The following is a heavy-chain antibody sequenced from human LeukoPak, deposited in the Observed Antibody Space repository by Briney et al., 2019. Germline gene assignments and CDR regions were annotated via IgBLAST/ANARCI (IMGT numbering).Heavy chain of an antibody. CDR1: GGSISYYY. CDR2: IYTSGSS. D-gene: IGHD2-2*01. CDR3: ASRYCSSTSCPDY. V-gene: IGHV4-4*07. Sequence: SETLSLTCTVSGGSISYYYWSWIRQPAGKGLEWIGRIYTSGSSDYNPSLKSRVTMSVDTSKNQFSLKLSSVTAADTAVYYCASRYCSSTSCPDYWGQGTLVTVSS. J-gene: IGHJ4*02.